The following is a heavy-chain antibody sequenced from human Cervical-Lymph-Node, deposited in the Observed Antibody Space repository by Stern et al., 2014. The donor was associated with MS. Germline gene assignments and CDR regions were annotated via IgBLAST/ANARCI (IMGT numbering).Heavy chain of an antibody. V-gene: IGHV3-48*01. D-gene: IGHD3-22*01. Sequence: AQLVQSGGGLVQPGGSLRLSCAASGFTFSSYSMNWVRQAPGKGLEWVSYISSSSSTIYYADSVKGRFTIARDNAKNSLYLQMNSLRAEDTAVYYCARAEDYYDSSGYLGYYFDYWGQGTLVTVSS. CDR2: ISSSSSTI. J-gene: IGHJ4*02. CDR1: GFTFSSYS. CDR3: ARAEDYYDSSGYLGYYFDY.